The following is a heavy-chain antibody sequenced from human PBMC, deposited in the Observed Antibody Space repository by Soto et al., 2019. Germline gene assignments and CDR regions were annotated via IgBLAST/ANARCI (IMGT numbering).Heavy chain of an antibody. CDR3: ARDCSRSSCYGYFQH. CDR1: GFTFSDYY. CDR2: ISGSGSTI. V-gene: IGHV3-11*01. Sequence: PGGSLRLSCAASGFTFSDYYMSWIRQAPGKGLEWVSHISGSGSTIYFADSVKGRFTISRDNAKNSLYLQMNSLRAEDTAVYYCARDCSRSSCYGYFQHWGQGTRVTVSS. D-gene: IGHD2-2*01. J-gene: IGHJ1*01.